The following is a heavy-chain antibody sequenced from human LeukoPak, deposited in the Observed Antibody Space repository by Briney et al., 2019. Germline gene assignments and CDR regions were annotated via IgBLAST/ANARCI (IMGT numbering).Heavy chain of an antibody. CDR2: IYHSGST. CDR3: ARRRVVVASTDGASGAFDI. V-gene: IGHV4-4*02. J-gene: IGHJ3*02. D-gene: IGHD2-15*01. CDR1: GGSISSSKW. Sequence: PSGTLSLTCAVSGGSISSSKWWSWVRQPPGKGLEWIGEIYHSGSTNYNPSLKSRVTISVDKSKNQFSLKLSSVTAADTAVYFCARRRVVVASTDGASGAFDIWGQGTMVTVSS.